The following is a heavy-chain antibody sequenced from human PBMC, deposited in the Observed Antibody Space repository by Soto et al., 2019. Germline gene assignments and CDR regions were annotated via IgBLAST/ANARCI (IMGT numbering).Heavy chain of an antibody. V-gene: IGHV3-30-3*01. J-gene: IGHJ6*02. Sequence: GGSLRLSCAASGFTFSSYAMHWVRQAPGKGLEWVAVISYYGSNKYYADSVKGRFTISRDNSKNTLYLQMNSLRAEDTAVYYCARDGGPGYCSSTSCYRRYYYYYGMDVWGQGTTVTVSS. CDR2: ISYYGSNK. CDR3: ARDGGPGYCSSTSCYRRYYYYYGMDV. D-gene: IGHD2-2*02. CDR1: GFTFSSYA.